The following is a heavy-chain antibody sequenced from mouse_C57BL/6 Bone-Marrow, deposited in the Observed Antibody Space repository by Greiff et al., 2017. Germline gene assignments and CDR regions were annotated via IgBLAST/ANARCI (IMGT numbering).Heavy chain of an antibody. CDR1: GFTFSSYT. Sequence: EVQVVESGGGLVKPGGSLKLSCAASGFTFSSYTMSWVRQTPEKRLQWVAAISGGGGNPYYPDSVKGRFTIARDNDKNILYLQMSSLRSEDTALYYCSRQVTTVLATKYFDVWGTGNTVTVSS. J-gene: IGHJ1*03. D-gene: IGHD1-1*01. CDR2: ISGGGGNP. CDR3: SRQVTTVLATKYFDV. V-gene: IGHV5-9*01.